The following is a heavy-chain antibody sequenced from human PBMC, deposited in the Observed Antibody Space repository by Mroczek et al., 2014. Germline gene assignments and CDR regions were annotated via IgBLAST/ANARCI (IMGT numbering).Heavy chain of an antibody. J-gene: IGHJ2*01. Sequence: QVQLQQWGPGLVKPSQTLSLTCTVSGGSISSGSYYWSWIRQPAGKGLEWIGRIYTSGSTNYNPSLKSRVTISVDTSKNQFSLKLSSVTAADTAVYYCASGPARLAAAELLPDFDLWGRGTLVTVSS. CDR3: ASGPARLAAAELLPDFDL. CDR1: GGSISSGSYY. V-gene: IGHV4-61*02. D-gene: IGHD6-13*01. CDR2: IYTSGST.